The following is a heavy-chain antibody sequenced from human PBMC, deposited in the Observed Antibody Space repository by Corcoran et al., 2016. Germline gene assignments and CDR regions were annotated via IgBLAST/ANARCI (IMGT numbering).Heavy chain of an antibody. Sequence: EVQLVESGGGLVQPGGSLRLSCEASGFTFSSYSMNWVRQAPGKGLEWVSYISSSSSTIYYADSVKGRCTISRDNAKNSLYLQMNSLRAEDTAVYYCARDEYYDSSGYYHWGQGTLVTVSS. D-gene: IGHD3-22*01. CDR1: GFTFSSYS. J-gene: IGHJ5*02. CDR3: ARDEYYDSSGYYH. CDR2: ISSSSSTI. V-gene: IGHV3-48*04.